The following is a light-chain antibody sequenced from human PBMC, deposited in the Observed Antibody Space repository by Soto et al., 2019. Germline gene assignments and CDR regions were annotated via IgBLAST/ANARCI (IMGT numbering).Light chain of an antibody. Sequence: EVVLTQSAGTLSLSPGERGTLSCRASQSVSSSYLAWYQQKPGQAPRLLMYGTSTRATGTPDRFSGSGSGTDFTLTISSLEPEDVAVYYCQQYGSSPRTFGQGTKV. J-gene: IGKJ1*01. CDR2: GTS. CDR3: QQYGSSPRT. CDR1: QSVSSSY. V-gene: IGKV3-20*01.